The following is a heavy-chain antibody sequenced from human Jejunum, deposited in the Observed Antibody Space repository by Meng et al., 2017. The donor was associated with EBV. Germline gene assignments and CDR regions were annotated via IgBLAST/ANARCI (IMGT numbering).Heavy chain of an antibody. CDR3: ARRVHIYGDWDVGWFDP. Sequence: TCKGAGTTLVKPQQTRTMTWTFVGCSLRTSGVVVGWILQPPGKALEWLGLIYWDDDKRYSSPLRSRLTITKDTSKNQVVLTMTNMDPVDTATYYCARRVHIYGDWDVGWFDPWGQGTLVTVSS. CDR1: GCSLRTSGVV. V-gene: IGHV2-5*02. CDR2: IYWDDDK. J-gene: IGHJ5*02. D-gene: IGHD4-17*01.